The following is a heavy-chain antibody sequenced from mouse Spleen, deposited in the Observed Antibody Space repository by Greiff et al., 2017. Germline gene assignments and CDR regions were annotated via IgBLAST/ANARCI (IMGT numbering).Heavy chain of an antibody. D-gene: IGHD2-4*01. Sequence: VQLKESGPELVKPGASVKISCKASGYAFSSSWMNWVKQRPGKGLEWIGLIYPGDGDTNYNGKFKGMATLTADKSSSPAYMPLSSLTSEDSAVYLYVTGNDYALFAYCSKVTLVTFAA. V-gene: IGHV1-82*01. CDR1: GYAFSSSW. CDR2: IYPGDGDT. J-gene: IGHJ3*01. CDR3: VTGNDYALFAY.